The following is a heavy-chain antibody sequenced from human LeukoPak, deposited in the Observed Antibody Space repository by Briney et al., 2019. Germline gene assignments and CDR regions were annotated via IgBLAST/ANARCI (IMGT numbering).Heavy chain of an antibody. Sequence: ASVKVSCKASGYIFTSYFMHWVRQAPGQGLEWMGGIIPIFGTANYAQKFQGRVTITADKSTSTAYMELSSLRSEDTAVYYCARSYRGPGTGDYWGQGTLVTVSS. D-gene: IGHD6-13*01. CDR2: IIPIFGTA. CDR3: ARSYRGPGTGDY. V-gene: IGHV1-69*06. J-gene: IGHJ4*02. CDR1: GYIFTSYF.